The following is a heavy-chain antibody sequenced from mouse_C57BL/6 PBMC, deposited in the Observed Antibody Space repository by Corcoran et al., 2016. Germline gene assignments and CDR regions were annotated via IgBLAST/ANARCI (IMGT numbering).Heavy chain of an antibody. CDR2: IYPYNGVS. CDR1: GYSFTVYY. J-gene: IGHJ4*01. V-gene: IGHV1-31*01. Sequence: VQQLQCDPELVKPVDSLRIFCKASGYSFTVYYMHCVKQSHRNILDWIGYIYPYNGVSSYNQKFKGKATLTVDKSSSTAYMELRSLTSDDSAVYYCARWVAIDYWGQGTSVTVSS. CDR3: ARWVAIDY.